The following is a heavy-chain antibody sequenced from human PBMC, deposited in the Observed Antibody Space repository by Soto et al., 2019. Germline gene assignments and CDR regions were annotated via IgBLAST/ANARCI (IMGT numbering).Heavy chain of an antibody. CDR2: IFSSGST. V-gene: IGHV4-61*08. Sequence: QVQLQESGPGLVKPSETLSLTCTVSGDSVSRADSYWSWIRQPPGKGLEWIGYIFSSGSTEYNPPLRGRVSISVDTSKNQVSRKLSTVTAADTAVYFCARGMDNNKFGWWGQGTLVTVSA. J-gene: IGHJ4*02. D-gene: IGHD3-10*01. CDR3: ARGMDNNKFGW. CDR1: GDSVSRADSY.